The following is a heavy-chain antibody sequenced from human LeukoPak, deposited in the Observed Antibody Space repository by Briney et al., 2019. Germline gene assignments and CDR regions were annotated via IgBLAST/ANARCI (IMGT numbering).Heavy chain of an antibody. J-gene: IGHJ4*02. D-gene: IGHD3-10*01. CDR3: ARVGYYGSGSYYNV. CDR1: GGSISSGGYY. CDR2: IYYSGST. Sequence: SETLSLTCTVSGGSISSGGYYWSWIRQHPGKGLEWIGYIYYSGSTYYNPSLKSRVTISVDTPKNQFSLKLSSVTAADTAVYYCARVGYYGSGSYYNVWGQGTLVTVSS. V-gene: IGHV4-31*03.